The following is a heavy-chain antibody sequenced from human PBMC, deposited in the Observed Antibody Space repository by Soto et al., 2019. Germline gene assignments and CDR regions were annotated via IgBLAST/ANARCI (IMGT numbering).Heavy chain of an antibody. CDR2: ISAYNGNT. D-gene: IGHD3-9*01. CDR3: ARTSPLRYFDWLPYDY. CDR1: GYTFTSYG. J-gene: IGHJ4*02. V-gene: IGHV1-18*01. Sequence: ASVKVSCKASGYTFTSYGISWVRQAPGQGLEWMGWISAYNGNTNYAQKLQGRVTMTTDTSTSTAYMELRSLRSDDTAVYYCARTSPLRYFDWLPYDYWGQGTLVTVS.